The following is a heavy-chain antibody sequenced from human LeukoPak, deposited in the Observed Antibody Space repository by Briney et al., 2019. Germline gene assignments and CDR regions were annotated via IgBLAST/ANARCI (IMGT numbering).Heavy chain of an antibody. J-gene: IGHJ4*02. Sequence: SVKVSCKASGGTFISYAISWVRQAPGQGLEWMGRIIPILGIANYAQKFQGRVTITADKSTSTAYMELSSLRSEDTAVYYCARAGAVGATFDYWGQGTLVTVSS. CDR3: ARAGAVGATFDY. CDR2: IIPILGIA. CDR1: GGTFISYA. D-gene: IGHD1-26*01. V-gene: IGHV1-69*04.